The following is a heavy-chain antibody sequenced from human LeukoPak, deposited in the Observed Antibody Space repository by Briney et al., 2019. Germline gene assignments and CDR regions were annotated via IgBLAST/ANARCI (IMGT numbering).Heavy chain of an antibody. CDR2: ISYDGSNK. V-gene: IGHV3-30*15. D-gene: IGHD5-24*01. CDR3: TRRAARWQFDL. J-gene: IGHJ2*01. Sequence: SGGSLRLSCAASGFTFSSYAMHWVRQAPGKGLEWVAVISYDGSNKYYADSVKGRFTISRDNSKNTLYLQMSSLRAEDTALYYCTRRAARWQFDLWGRGTLLTVSS. CDR1: GFTFSSYA.